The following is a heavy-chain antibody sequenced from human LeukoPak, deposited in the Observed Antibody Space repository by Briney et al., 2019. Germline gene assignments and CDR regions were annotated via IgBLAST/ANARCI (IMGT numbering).Heavy chain of an antibody. J-gene: IGHJ4*02. CDR2: ISAYNGNT. CDR1: GYTFTSYG. V-gene: IGHV1-18*04. Sequence: ASVTVSFTASGYTFTSYGISWVRQAPGRGLEWMGWISAYNGNTNYAQKLQGRVTMTTDTSTSTAYMELSRLRSDDTAVYYCARDEHDYGDYWGQGTLVTVSS. CDR3: ARDEHDYGDY. D-gene: IGHD4-17*01.